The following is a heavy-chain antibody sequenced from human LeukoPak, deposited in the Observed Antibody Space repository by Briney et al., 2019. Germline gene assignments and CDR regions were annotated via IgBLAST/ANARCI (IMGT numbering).Heavy chain of an antibody. Sequence: HPGGSLRLSCAASGFTFSRYNMNWVRQAPGKGLEWVSYISSSSSTIYYADSVKGRFTISRDNAKNSLYLQMNSLRDEDTAVYYCAREYSSSSGSVSDYWGQGTLVTVSS. D-gene: IGHD6-6*01. V-gene: IGHV3-48*02. CDR3: AREYSSSSGSVSDY. CDR1: GFTFSRYN. CDR2: ISSSSSTI. J-gene: IGHJ4*02.